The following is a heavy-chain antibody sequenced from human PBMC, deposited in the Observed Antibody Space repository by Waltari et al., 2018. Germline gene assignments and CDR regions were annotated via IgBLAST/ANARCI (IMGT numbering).Heavy chain of an antibody. CDR3: ARGGHRTFDY. J-gene: IGHJ4*02. Sequence: QVQLQESGPRLVKPSETLSLTCTLSDGSPSNYYWSWIRQPAGEGLEWIGRIFPTGSANYNPSLKSRATMSIDSSKNQFSLKINSVTAADTAVYYCARGGHRTFDYWGQGTLITVSS. CDR1: DGSPSNYY. CDR2: IFPTGSA. V-gene: IGHV4-4*07.